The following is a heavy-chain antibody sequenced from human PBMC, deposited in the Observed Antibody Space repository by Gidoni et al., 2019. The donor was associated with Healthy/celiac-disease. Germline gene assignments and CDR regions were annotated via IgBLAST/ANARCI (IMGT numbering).Heavy chain of an antibody. CDR3: ARGADSGYDFAVLLSGAFDI. CDR2: ISSSSSYI. CDR1: GFTFSSYS. J-gene: IGHJ3*02. Sequence: EVQLVESGGGLVKPGGSLRLSCAASGFTFSSYSMNWVRQAPGKGLEVVSSISSSSSYIYYADSVKGRFTISRDNAKNSLYLQMNSLRAEDTAVYYCARGADSGYDFAVLLSGAFDIWGQGTMVTVSS. D-gene: IGHD5-12*01. V-gene: IGHV3-21*01.